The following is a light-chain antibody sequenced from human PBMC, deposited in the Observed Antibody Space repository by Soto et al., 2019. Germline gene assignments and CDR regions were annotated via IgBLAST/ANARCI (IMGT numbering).Light chain of an antibody. CDR2: FAS. CDR1: QGIGDR. J-gene: IGKJ1*01. V-gene: IGKV1-12*01. Sequence: DIQMTQSPSSVSASVGDRVTLTCRASQGIGDRLAWYQQKPGKVPQLLIYFASTLGSGVPSRFRGSGSGTDFILTINTLQADDFETYYCLHTYSFPRTLGQGTKVDIK. CDR3: LHTYSFPRT.